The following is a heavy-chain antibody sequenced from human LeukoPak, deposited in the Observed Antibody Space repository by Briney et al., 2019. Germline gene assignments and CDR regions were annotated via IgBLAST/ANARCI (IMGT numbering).Heavy chain of an antibody. V-gene: IGHV3-33*06. CDR3: AKDQSGNHIDY. CDR1: GFTFSSYG. D-gene: IGHD4-23*01. Sequence: GGSLRLSCAASGFTFSSYGMHWVRQAPGKGLEWVAVIWYDGSNKYYADSVKGRFTISRDNSKNTLYLQMNSLRAEDTAVYYCAKDQSGNHIDYWGQGTLVTVSS. J-gene: IGHJ4*02. CDR2: IWYDGSNK.